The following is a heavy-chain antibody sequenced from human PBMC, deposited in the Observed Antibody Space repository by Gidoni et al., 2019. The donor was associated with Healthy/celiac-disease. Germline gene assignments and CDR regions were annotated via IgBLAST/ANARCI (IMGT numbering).Heavy chain of an antibody. Sequence: QVQLVQSGAEVKKPGASVQVSFTVSGYTLPELSMHWVGQAPGKGLEWMGGFEPEDGETIYAQKFQGRVTMTEDTSTDTAYMELSSLRSEDTAVYYCATGEFGVWGSYRPLYYWGQGTLVTVSS. CDR3: ATGEFGVWGSYRPLYY. V-gene: IGHV1-24*01. J-gene: IGHJ4*02. CDR2: FEPEDGET. CDR1: GYTLPELS. D-gene: IGHD3-16*02.